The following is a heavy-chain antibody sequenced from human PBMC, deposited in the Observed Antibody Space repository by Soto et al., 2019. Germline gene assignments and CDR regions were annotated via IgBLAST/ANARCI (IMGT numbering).Heavy chain of an antibody. Sequence: QLQLQESGPGLLQPSETLSLTCTVSGTSIKNTNYFWAWIRQPPGKGLEFVGSVYSTGGTYYNPSLKNRLTVSAHTSQNNFSLTLKSVTAADSAVYYCGIVTEAATPHSDFDVWGQGTLVTVSS. V-gene: IGHV4-39*02. D-gene: IGHD2-15*01. CDR3: GIVTEAATPHSDFDV. CDR2: VYSTGGT. CDR1: GTSIKNTNYF. J-gene: IGHJ4*02.